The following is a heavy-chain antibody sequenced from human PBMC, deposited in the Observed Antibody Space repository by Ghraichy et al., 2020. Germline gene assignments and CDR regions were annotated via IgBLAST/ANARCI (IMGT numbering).Heavy chain of an antibody. Sequence: ASVKVSCKASGYTFTSYYMHWVRQAPGQGLEWMGIINPSGGSTSYAQKFQGRVTMTRDTSTSTVYMELSSLRSEDTAVYYCAREGYCSSTSCPSESYYYYYGMDVWGQGTTVTVSS. CDR1: GYTFTSYY. V-gene: IGHV1-46*01. CDR2: INPSGGST. CDR3: AREGYCSSTSCPSESYYYYYGMDV. D-gene: IGHD2-2*01. J-gene: IGHJ6*02.